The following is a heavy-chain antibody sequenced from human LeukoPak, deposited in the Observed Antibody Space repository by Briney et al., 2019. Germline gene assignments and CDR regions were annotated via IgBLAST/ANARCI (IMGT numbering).Heavy chain of an antibody. CDR2: IYTSGST. J-gene: IGHJ4*02. CDR3: TSDRHGLSVSDYFDY. D-gene: IGHD5/OR15-5a*01. Sequence: PSETLSLTCTVSGGSISDYYWSWIRQPAGKGLEWIGRIYTSGSTNYNPSLKSRVTMSVDTSKNQFSLKLSSVTAADTAVYYYTSDRHGLSVSDYFDYWGQGTLVTVSS. CDR1: GGSISDYY. V-gene: IGHV4-4*07.